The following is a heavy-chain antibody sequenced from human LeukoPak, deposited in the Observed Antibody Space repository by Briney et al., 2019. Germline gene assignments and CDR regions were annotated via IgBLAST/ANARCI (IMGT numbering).Heavy chain of an antibody. CDR1: GFTFRSHE. Sequence: GGSLRLSCAASGFTFRSHEMNWVRQAPGKGLEWVSYISSSGSTIYYVDSVRGRFTISRDNAKNSLYLQMNSLRGEDTAIYYCARRGYSDSSGYDYWGQGTLVTVSS. CDR2: ISSSGSTI. D-gene: IGHD3-22*01. CDR3: ARRGYSDSSGYDY. V-gene: IGHV3-48*03. J-gene: IGHJ4*02.